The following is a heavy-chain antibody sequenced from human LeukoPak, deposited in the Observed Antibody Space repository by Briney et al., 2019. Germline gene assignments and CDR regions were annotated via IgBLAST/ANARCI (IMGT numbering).Heavy chain of an antibody. CDR2: INPNSSGT. Sequence: ASVKVSCKASRYTFTGYYMHWVRQPPGKGLGWMGWINPNSSGTNYAQKYQGRVTMTRDTSISTAYMELSRLRSDDTAVYYCARDLEWLLIDYWGQGTLVTVSS. CDR3: ARDLEWLLIDY. CDR1: RYTFTGYY. J-gene: IGHJ4*02. V-gene: IGHV1-2*02. D-gene: IGHD3-3*01.